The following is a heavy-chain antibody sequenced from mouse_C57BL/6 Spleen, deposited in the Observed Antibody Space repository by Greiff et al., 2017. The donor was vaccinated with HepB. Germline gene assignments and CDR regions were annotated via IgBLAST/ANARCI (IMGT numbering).Heavy chain of an antibody. D-gene: IGHD4-1*01. V-gene: IGHV5-17*01. CDR1: GFTFSDYG. Sequence: EVQLVESGGGLVKPGGSLKLSCAASGFTFSDYGMHWVRQAPEKGLEWVAYISSGSSTIYYADTVKGRFTISRDNAKHTLFLQMTSLRSEDTAMYYCARPNWDGGYYFDYWGQGTTLTVSS. CDR2: ISSGSSTI. J-gene: IGHJ2*01. CDR3: ARPNWDGGYYFDY.